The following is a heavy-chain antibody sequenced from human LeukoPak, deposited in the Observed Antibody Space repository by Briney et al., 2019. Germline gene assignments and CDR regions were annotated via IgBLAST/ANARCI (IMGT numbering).Heavy chain of an antibody. J-gene: IGHJ4*02. CDR3: ARVPTAAAGNYFDY. Sequence: SETLSLTCTVSGGSISRYYWSWIRQPAGKGLEWIGRIYTSGSTNYNPSLKSRVTISVDTSKNQFSLKLSSVTAADTAVYYCARVPTAAAGNYFDYWGQGTLVTVSS. CDR1: GGSISRYY. CDR2: IYTSGST. V-gene: IGHV4-4*07. D-gene: IGHD6-13*01.